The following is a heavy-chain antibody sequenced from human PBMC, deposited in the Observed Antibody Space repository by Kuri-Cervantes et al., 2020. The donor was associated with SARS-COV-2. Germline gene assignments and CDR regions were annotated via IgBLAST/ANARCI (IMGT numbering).Heavy chain of an antibody. Sequence: GESLKISCAVSGYSISSGYYWGWIRQPPGKGLEWVSAISGSGGSTYYADSVKGRFTISRDNSKNTLYLQMNSLRAEDTAVYYCAKDEGDIVVVPAATGYWGQGTLVTVSS. CDR2: ISGSGGST. CDR1: GYSISSGYY. J-gene: IGHJ4*02. D-gene: IGHD2-2*01. CDR3: AKDEGDIVVVPAATGY. V-gene: IGHV3-23*01.